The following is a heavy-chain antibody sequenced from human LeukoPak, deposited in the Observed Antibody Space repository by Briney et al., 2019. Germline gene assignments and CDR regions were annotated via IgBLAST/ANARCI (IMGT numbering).Heavy chain of an antibody. D-gene: IGHD2-15*01. CDR2: NYYSGST. Sequence: SETLSLTCTVSGGSISSSSYYWGWIRQPPGKGLEGMGGNYYSGSTYYNPSLKSRVTISVDTSKNQFSLKLSSVTAADTAVYYCARDSVCSGGSCYPDEYYFDYWGQGTLVTVSS. J-gene: IGHJ4*02. V-gene: IGHV4-39*07. CDR3: ARDSVCSGGSCYPDEYYFDY. CDR1: GGSISSSSYY.